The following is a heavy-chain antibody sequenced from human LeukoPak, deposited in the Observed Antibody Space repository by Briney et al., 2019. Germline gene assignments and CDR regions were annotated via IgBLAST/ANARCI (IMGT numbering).Heavy chain of an antibody. CDR2: INHSGST. CDR1: GGSFSGYY. V-gene: IGHV4-34*01. D-gene: IGHD3-9*01. J-gene: IGHJ4*02. Sequence: SETLSLTCGVSGGSFSGYYWNWIRQPPGKGLEWIGEINHSGSTNYNPSLKSRVTMSVDTSKNQFSLKLSSVTAADTAVYYCAREELRYFDWLLDYWGQGTLVTVSS. CDR3: AREELRYFDWLLDY.